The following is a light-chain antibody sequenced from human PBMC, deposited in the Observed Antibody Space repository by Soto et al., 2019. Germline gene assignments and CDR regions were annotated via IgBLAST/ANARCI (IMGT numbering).Light chain of an antibody. Sequence: EIEMTQSPSTLSVSPGERATLSCRASQDINNYLAWYQQKPGKAPRLLIYAASTRHTGIPARFSGSGSGTDFTLTISSLQSEDFAVYYCQQDNNLPYTFGQGTKLEIK. J-gene: IGKJ2*01. V-gene: IGKV3-15*01. CDR1: QDINNY. CDR2: AAS. CDR3: QQDNNLPYT.